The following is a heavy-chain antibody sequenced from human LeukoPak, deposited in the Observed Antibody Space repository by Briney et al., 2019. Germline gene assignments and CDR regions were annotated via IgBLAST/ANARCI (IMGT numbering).Heavy chain of an antibody. J-gene: IGHJ4*02. D-gene: IGHD2-15*01. CDR3: AKDATGYSSGGGYFDY. Sequence: GGSLRLSCAASGFTFSSYAMSWVRQAPGKGLEWVSTISTAGYSTYYADSVKDRFTISRDNSENTLYLQMNSLRPEDTAMYYCAKDATGYSSGGGYFDYWGQGALVTVSS. CDR1: GFTFSSYA. V-gene: IGHV3-23*01. CDR2: ISTAGYST.